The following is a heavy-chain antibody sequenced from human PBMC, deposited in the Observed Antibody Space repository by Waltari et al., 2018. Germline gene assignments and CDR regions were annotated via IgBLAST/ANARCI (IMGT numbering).Heavy chain of an antibody. CDR2: INPNRGGT. J-gene: IGHJ4*02. V-gene: IGHV1-2*02. CDR1: GYTFTGYY. Sequence: QVQLVQSGAEVKKPGASVKVSCKASGYTFTGYYMHWVRQAPGQGLEWMGWINPNRGGTNYAQKFQGRVTMTRDTSISTAYMELSRLRSDDTAVYYCARADDIVATIPLRWGQGTLVTVSS. CDR3: ARADDIVATIPLR. D-gene: IGHD5-12*01.